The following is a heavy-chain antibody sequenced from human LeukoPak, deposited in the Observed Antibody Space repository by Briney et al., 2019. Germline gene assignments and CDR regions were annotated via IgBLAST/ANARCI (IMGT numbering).Heavy chain of an antibody. CDR1: GFTVSGNY. J-gene: IGHJ4*02. Sequence: GRSLRLSCAASGFTVSGNYMSWVRQPPGKGLEWFSDTYSGGNTYYADSVKGRFTISRDNSKNTVYLQVNRLRDEDTAVYYCARDLEAANTYYFDYWGQGTMVTVSS. CDR2: TYSGGNT. D-gene: IGHD6-13*01. CDR3: ARDLEAANTYYFDY. V-gene: IGHV3-66*01.